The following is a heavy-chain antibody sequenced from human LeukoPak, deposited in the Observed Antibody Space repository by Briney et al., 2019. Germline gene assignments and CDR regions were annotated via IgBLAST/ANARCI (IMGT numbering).Heavy chain of an antibody. Sequence: PGGSLRLSCAASGFTFSSYSMNWVRQAPGKGLEWVSSISRSSSYIYYADSVKGRFTISRDNAKNSLYLQMNSLRAEDTAVYYCAREGIYYDFWSGYPPTGFDYWGQGTLVTVSS. CDR2: ISRSSSYI. CDR3: AREGIYYDFWSGYPPTGFDY. CDR1: GFTFSSYS. V-gene: IGHV3-21*01. D-gene: IGHD3-3*01. J-gene: IGHJ4*02.